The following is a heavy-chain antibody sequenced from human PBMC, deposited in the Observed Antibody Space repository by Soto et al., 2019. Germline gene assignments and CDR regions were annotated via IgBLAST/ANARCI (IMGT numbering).Heavy chain of an antibody. J-gene: IGHJ5*02. CDR3: ARGPYDYVWGSYLGNWFDP. V-gene: IGHV4-39*01. CDR2: IYYSGST. D-gene: IGHD3-16*01. CDR1: GGSISSSSYY. Sequence: PSETLSLTCTVSGGSISSSSYYWGWIRQPPGKGLEWIGSIYYSGSTYYNPSLKSRVTISVDTSKNQFSLKLSSVTAADTAVYNCARGPYDYVWGSYLGNWFDPWGQGTLVTVSS.